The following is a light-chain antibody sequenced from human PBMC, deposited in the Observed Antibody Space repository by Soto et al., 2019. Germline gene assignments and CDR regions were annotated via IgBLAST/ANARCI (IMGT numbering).Light chain of an antibody. Sequence: EVVLTQSPGTLSLSPGERATLSCRASQSVSSTDLAWYQRKPGRAPRLLMYGASNRATGIPDRFSGSGSGTDFTLTISRLEPEDFAVYYCQQYRMFAHGTKVDIK. V-gene: IGKV3-20*01. CDR2: GAS. CDR1: QSVSSTD. CDR3: QQYRM. J-gene: IGKJ1*01.